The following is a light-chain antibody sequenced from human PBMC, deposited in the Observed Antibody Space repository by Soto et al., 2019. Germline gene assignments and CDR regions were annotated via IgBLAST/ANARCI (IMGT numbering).Light chain of an antibody. CDR2: DVN. J-gene: IGLJ1*01. Sequence: QSALTQPRSVSGSPGQSVTVSCTGTSSDVGGHNHVSWYQQYPGKAPKLMISDVNKRPSGVPDRFYGSKSVNTASLTISGLQDEDEADYYCCSFAGRIFVFGTGTKLTVL. CDR1: SSDVGGHNH. CDR3: CSFAGRIFV. V-gene: IGLV2-11*01.